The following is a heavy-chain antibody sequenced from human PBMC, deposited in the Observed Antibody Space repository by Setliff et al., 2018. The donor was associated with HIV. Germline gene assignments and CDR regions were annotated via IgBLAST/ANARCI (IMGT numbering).Heavy chain of an antibody. CDR3: VTSSSWSSRLNF. CDR1: GGSFSGY. CDR2: TSHSGKT. V-gene: IGHV4-34*01. Sequence: SETLSLTCAVYGGSFSGYWSWIRQSPGKGLEWLGETSHSGKTNYNPSLKSRVTISVDTSKNQFSLKLTSVTAADTAVYYCVTSSSWSSRLNFWGPGMLVTVSS. J-gene: IGHJ4*02. D-gene: IGHD2-2*01.